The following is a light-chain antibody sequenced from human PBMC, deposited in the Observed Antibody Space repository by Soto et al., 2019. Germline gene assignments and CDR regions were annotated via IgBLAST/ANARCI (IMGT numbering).Light chain of an antibody. Sequence: QSVLTQPRSVSGSPGQSVTISCTGTSSDVGGYNYVSWYQQHPRKAPKLMIYDVSKRPSGVPDRFSGSKSGNTASLTISGLQAEDEADYYCCSYAGSYTHYVFGTGTKVTVL. J-gene: IGLJ1*01. CDR1: SSDVGGYNY. V-gene: IGLV2-11*01. CDR2: DVS. CDR3: CSYAGSYTHYV.